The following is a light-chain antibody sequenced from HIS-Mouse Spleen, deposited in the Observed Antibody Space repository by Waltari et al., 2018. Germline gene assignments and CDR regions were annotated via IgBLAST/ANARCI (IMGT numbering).Light chain of an antibody. V-gene: IGLV3-10*01. CDR1: ALPKKY. Sequence: SYELTQPPSVSVSSGQTARITCSGDALPKKYAYWYQQKTGQAPVLVIYEHGKRPSGIPERFTGSSSETMATLTISGAQVEDEADYYCYSTDSSGNHRVFGGGTKLTVL. CDR3: YSTDSSGNHRV. J-gene: IGLJ2*01. CDR2: EHG.